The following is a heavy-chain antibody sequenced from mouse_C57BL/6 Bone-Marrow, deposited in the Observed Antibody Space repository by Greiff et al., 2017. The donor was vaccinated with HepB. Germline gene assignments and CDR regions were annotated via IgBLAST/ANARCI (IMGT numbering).Heavy chain of an antibody. CDR1: GFTFSSYG. V-gene: IGHV5-6*02. Sequence: EVKLVESGGDLVKPGGSLKLSCAASGFTFSSYGMSWVRQTPDKRLEWVATISSGGSYTYYPDSVKGRFTISRDNAKNTLYLQMSSLKSEDTAMYYWARQGYDYDRGLNDVDYWGQGTSVTVSS. CDR3: ARQGYDYDRGLNDVDY. D-gene: IGHD2-4*01. CDR2: ISSGGSYT. J-gene: IGHJ4*01.